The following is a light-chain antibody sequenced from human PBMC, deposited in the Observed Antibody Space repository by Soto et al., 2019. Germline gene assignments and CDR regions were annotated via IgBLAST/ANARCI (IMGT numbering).Light chain of an antibody. J-gene: IGLJ2*01. CDR2: GNI. Sequence: QSVLTQPPSVSGAPGQRVTISCTGSSSNIGAGFAVHWYQQLPGTAPKLLIYGNINRPSGVPDRFSGSRSGSSASLAITGLQAEDEADYYCQSYGNNVEVFGGGTKLTVL. V-gene: IGLV1-40*01. CDR1: SSNIGAGFA. CDR3: QSYGNNVEV.